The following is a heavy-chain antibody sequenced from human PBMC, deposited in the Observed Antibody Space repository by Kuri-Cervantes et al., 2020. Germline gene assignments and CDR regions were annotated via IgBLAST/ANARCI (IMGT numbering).Heavy chain of an antibody. CDR3: AEGVATGPLDY. Sequence: SETLSLTCTVSGGSFSSNNYYWSWIRQHPGRRLEWIGYILSTGNTYYNPSLESRVIISVDTSKKQFSLKLSSVTAADTAVYYCAEGVATGPLDYWGQGTLVTVSS. CDR1: GGSFSSNNYY. CDR2: ILSTGNT. V-gene: IGHV4-31*03. J-gene: IGHJ4*02. D-gene: IGHD5-12*01.